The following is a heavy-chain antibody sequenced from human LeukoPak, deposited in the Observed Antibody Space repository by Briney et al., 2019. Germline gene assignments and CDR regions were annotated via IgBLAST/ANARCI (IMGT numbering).Heavy chain of an antibody. CDR2: IYYSGST. V-gene: IGHV4-59*01. J-gene: IGHJ4*02. CDR3: ARDPTGWPGYSFDY. CDR1: GGSISSYY. Sequence: SETLSLTCTVSGGSISSYYWSWIRQPPGKGLECIGHIYYSGSTNYNPSLKSRVTISVDTSKNQFSLKLSSVTAADTAVYYCARDPTGWPGYSFDYWGQGTLVTVSS. D-gene: IGHD5-24*01.